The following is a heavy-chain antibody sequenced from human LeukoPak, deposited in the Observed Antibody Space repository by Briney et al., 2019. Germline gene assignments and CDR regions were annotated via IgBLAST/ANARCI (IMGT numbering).Heavy chain of an antibody. Sequence: ASVKVSCKASGYTFTSYDFNWVRQVTGQRPEWMGWMSPNSGDTGYAQKFQDRVTMTRNTSISTAYMELSSLRSDDTAVYYCARGPPNWGYDYWGPGTLVTVSS. D-gene: IGHD7-27*01. CDR1: GYTFTSYD. J-gene: IGHJ4*02. CDR3: ARGPPNWGYDY. V-gene: IGHV1-8*01. CDR2: MSPNSGDT.